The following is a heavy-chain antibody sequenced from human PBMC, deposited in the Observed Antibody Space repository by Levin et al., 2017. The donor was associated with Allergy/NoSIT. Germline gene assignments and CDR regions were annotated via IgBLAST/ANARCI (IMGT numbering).Heavy chain of an antibody. V-gene: IGHV4-34*01. CDR1: GGSLSGYS. J-gene: IGHJ4*02. CDR3: ASGWGILPVFDS. D-gene: IGHD6-13*01. CDR2: ISHSGAT. Sequence: SETLSLTCAVYGGSLSGYSWHWIRQSPGKGLEWIGEISHSGATNYNPSLKSRVIISIDTSENQFSLKLTSVTAADTAVYYCASGWGILPVFDSWGQGTLVTVSS.